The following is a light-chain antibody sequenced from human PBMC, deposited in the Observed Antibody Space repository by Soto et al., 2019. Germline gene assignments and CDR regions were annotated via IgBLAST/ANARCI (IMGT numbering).Light chain of an antibody. CDR3: QQSYSTPIT. CDR2: LTS. V-gene: IGKV3D-11*01. Sequence: EMVLTQSPATLCSFPGDRVTLSCRASQGVNTRLAWYQHRPGQAPRLLIYLTSNRAAGIPARFSGSGSGTDFTLTISSLQPEDFATYYCQQSYSTPITFSQGTRLEIK. CDR1: QGVNTR. J-gene: IGKJ5*01.